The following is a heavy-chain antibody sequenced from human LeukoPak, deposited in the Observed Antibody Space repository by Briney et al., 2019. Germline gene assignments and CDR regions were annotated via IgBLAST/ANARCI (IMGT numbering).Heavy chain of an antibody. Sequence: PSETLSLTCTVSGGSISSGDYYWSWIRQPPGKGLEWIGYIYYSGSTYYNPSLKSRVTISVDTSKNQFSLKMSSVTAADTAVYYCARTYGSGRYYHWGQGTLVTVSS. V-gene: IGHV4-30-4*08. J-gene: IGHJ5*02. CDR1: GGSISSGDYY. CDR3: ARTYGSGRYYH. CDR2: IYYSGST. D-gene: IGHD3-10*01.